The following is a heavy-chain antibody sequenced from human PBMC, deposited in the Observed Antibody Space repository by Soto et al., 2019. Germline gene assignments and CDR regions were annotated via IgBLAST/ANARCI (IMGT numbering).Heavy chain of an antibody. CDR1: GGTFSSYA. J-gene: IGHJ5*02. D-gene: IGHD5-18*01. V-gene: IGHV1-69*06. CDR2: IIPIFGTA. CDR3: ARDLPGIQLWSNWFDP. Sequence: GASVKVSCKASGGTFSSYAISWVRQAPGQGLEWMGGIIPIFGTANYAQKFQGRVTITADKSTSTAYMELSSLRSEDAAVYYCARDLPGIQLWSNWFDPWGQGTLVTVSS.